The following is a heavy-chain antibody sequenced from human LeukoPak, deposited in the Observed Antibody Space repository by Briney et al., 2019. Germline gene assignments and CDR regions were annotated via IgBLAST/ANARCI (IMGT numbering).Heavy chain of an antibody. J-gene: IGHJ4*02. D-gene: IGHD2-21*02. Sequence: GGSLRLSCAASGFTFSSYGMHWVRQAPGKGLEWVAVIWYDGSNKYCADSVKGRFTISRDNSKNTLYLQMNSLRAEDTAVYYCASGGCGGDCYSDFDYWGQGTLVTVSS. CDR3: ASGGCGGDCYSDFDY. CDR1: GFTFSSYG. V-gene: IGHV3-33*01. CDR2: IWYDGSNK.